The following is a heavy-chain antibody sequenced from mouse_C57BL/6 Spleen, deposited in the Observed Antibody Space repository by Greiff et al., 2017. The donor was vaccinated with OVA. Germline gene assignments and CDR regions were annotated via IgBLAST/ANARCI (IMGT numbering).Heavy chain of an antibody. CDR1: GYTFTSYW. CDR2: IDPSDSYT. V-gene: IGHV1-69*01. D-gene: IGHD2-4*01. J-gene: IGHJ3*01. Sequence: QVQLQQPGAELVMPGASVKLSCKASGYTFTSYWMHWVKQRPGQGLEWIGEIDPSDSYTNYNQKFKGKSTLTVDKSSSTAYMQLSSLTSEDSAVYYCARRGTYDYWFADWGKGTLVTVSA. CDR3: ARRGTYDYWFAD.